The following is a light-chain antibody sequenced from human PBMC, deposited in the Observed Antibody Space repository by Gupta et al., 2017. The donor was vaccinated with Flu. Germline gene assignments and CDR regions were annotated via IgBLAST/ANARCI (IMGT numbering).Light chain of an antibody. CDR2: DAS. J-gene: IGKJ4*01. Sequence: DIQMNQSPSSLSASVGDRVTITCQATQDSKNYLNWYQQKPGKAPKLLIYDASNMDAGVPSRFSGSGSGTDFTFTISRLQPEDFAMYYCLQDGHLPRTFGEGTEVEIK. CDR1: QDSKNY. CDR3: LQDGHLPRT. V-gene: IGKV1-33*01.